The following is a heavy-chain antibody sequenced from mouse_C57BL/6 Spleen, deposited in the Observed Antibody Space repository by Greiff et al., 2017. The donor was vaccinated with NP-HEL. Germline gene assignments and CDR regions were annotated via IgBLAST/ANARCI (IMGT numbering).Heavy chain of an antibody. D-gene: IGHD1-1*01. J-gene: IGHJ1*03. CDR2: IDPETGGT. CDR3: TTTVVATGWYFDV. Sequence: QVQLQQSGAELVRPGASVTLSCKASGYTFTDYEMHWVKQTPVHGLEWIGAIDPETGGTAYNQKFKGKAILTADKSSSTAYMELRSLTSEDSAVYYCTTTVVATGWYFDVWGTGTTVTVSS. CDR1: GYTFTDYE. V-gene: IGHV1-15*01.